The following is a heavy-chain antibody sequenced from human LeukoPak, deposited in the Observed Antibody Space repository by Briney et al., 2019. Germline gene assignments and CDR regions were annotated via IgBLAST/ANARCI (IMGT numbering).Heavy chain of an antibody. CDR3: ARDVSRTSWTWR. J-gene: IGHJ3*01. V-gene: IGHV4-59*08. CDR2: IYYSGST. Sequence: SETLSLTCTVSGGSISSYYWSWIRQPPGKGLEYIGYIYYSGSTYYNPSLKSRVTISVDTSNNQFSLKLSSVTAADTAVYYCARDVSRTSWTWRWGQGTVVTVSS. D-gene: IGHD2-2*01. CDR1: GGSISSYY.